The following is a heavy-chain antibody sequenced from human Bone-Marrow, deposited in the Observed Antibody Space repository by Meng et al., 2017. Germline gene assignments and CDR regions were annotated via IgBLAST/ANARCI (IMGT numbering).Heavy chain of an antibody. CDR1: GESFRDYY. D-gene: IGHD6-6*01. J-gene: IGHJ4*02. Sequence: LQHWAAGLLKHSATLSLTCAVYGESFRDYYGTWIRQPPGKGLEWIGEINHSGSTSYNPSLKSRVTLSIDTSENQFSLKLSSVTAADTAVYYCARGSIAPRHLMSDYWGRGTLVTVPS. CDR2: INHSGST. V-gene: IGHV4-34*01. CDR3: ARGSIAPRHLMSDY.